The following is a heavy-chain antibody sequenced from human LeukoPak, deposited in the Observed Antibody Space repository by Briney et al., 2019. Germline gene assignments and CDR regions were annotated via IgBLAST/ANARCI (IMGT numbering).Heavy chain of an antibody. CDR3: AKAEGYDILTGLDY. D-gene: IGHD3-9*01. CDR1: GFTFSTYA. J-gene: IGHJ4*02. CDR2: IGASGGST. Sequence: GGSLRLSCAASGFTFSTYAMSWVRQAPGKGLEWVSGIGASGGSTYYADSVKGRFTISRDNSKNTLYLQMNSLRTEDTAVYYCAKAEGYDILTGLDYWGQGTLVTVSS. V-gene: IGHV3-23*01.